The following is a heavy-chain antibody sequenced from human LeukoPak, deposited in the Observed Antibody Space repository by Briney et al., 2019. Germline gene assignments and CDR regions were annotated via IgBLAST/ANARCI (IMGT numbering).Heavy chain of an antibody. Sequence: GASVKVSCKASGYTFTSYGISWVRQAPGQGLEWMGWISAYNGNRKYAQKFQDRVSMTTETSTNTAYMEMRSLKFDDTAVYYCVRVSSASWYLIDYWGQGTLVTVSS. CDR2: ISAYNGNR. V-gene: IGHV1-18*01. J-gene: IGHJ4*02. CDR1: GYTFTSYG. CDR3: VRVSSASWYLIDY. D-gene: IGHD2-2*01.